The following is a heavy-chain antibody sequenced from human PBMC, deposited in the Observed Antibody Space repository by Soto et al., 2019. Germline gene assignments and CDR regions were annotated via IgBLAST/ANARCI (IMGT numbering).Heavy chain of an antibody. D-gene: IGHD2-8*01. CDR3: ARGVKYCTNGVCSLYGMDV. J-gene: IGHJ6*02. V-gene: IGHV1-18*01. CDR2: ISAYNGNT. CDR1: GYTFTSYG. Sequence: QVQLVQSGAEVKKPGASVKVSCRASGYTFTSYGISWVRQAPGQGLEGMGWISAYNGNTNYAQKFQGRVTMTKDTATSTAYMELRSLRSDDTAVYYCARGVKYCTNGVCSLYGMDVWGQGNTVTVSS.